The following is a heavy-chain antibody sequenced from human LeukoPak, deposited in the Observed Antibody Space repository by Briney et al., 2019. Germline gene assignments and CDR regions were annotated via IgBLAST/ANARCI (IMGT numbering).Heavy chain of an antibody. V-gene: IGHV3-30-3*01. CDR3: ARGHQDFGVVIIEGEFDY. CDR1: GFTFSSYA. CDR2: ISYDGSNK. D-gene: IGHD3-3*01. Sequence: PGGSLRLSCAASGFTFSSYAMHWVRQAPGKGLEWVAVISYDGSNKYYADSVKGRFTISRDNSKNTLYLQMSSLRAEDTAVYYCARGHQDFGVVIIEGEFDYWGQGTLVTVSS. J-gene: IGHJ4*02.